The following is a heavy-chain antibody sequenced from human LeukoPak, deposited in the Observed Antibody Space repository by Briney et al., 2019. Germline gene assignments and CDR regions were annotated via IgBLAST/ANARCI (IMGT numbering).Heavy chain of an antibody. CDR2: IYYSGST. D-gene: IGHD1-14*01. Sequence: SETLSLTCTVSGGSISSYYWSWIRQPPGKGLEWIGYIYYSGSTNYNPSLKSRVTISVDTSKNQFSLKLSSVTAADTAVYYCASFLNQGPLDPWGQGTLVTVSS. J-gene: IGHJ5*02. V-gene: IGHV4-59*01. CDR3: ASFLNQGPLDP. CDR1: GGSISSYY.